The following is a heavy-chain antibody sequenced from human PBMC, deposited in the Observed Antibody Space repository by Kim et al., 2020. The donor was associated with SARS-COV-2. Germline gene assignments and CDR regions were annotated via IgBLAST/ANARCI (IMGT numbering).Heavy chain of an antibody. D-gene: IGHD3-22*01. Sequence: SETLSLTCTVSGGSISSGGYYWSWIRQHPGKGLEWIGYIYYSGSTYYNPSLKSRVTISVDTSKNQFSLKLSSVTAADTAVYYCARDYYDSSGYYYGPGTGAFDIWGQGTMVTVSS. CDR2: IYYSGST. CDR1: GGSISSGGYY. V-gene: IGHV4-31*03. CDR3: ARDYYDSSGYYYGPGTGAFDI. J-gene: IGHJ3*02.